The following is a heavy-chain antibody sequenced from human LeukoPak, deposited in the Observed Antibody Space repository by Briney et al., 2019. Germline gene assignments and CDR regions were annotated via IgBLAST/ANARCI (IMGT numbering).Heavy chain of an antibody. V-gene: IGHV4-59*01. CDR2: INYSGST. CDR3: ARCRGYSGYDWVYYFDY. D-gene: IGHD5-12*01. CDR1: GGSISNKY. Sequence: PSETLTLTCTVSGGSISNKYRSWIRQPPGKGLEWIGYINYSGSTNYYPSLKTRVTISVDTSKNQSSLKLSSVTAADTAVYYCARCRGYSGYDWVYYFDYWGQGTLVTVSS. J-gene: IGHJ4*02.